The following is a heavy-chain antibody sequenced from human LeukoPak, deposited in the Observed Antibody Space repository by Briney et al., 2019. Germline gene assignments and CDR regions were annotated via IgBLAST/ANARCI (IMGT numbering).Heavy chain of an antibody. D-gene: IGHD6-13*01. CDR2: INSGGSST. CDR3: ARVVAAAAAWFDP. J-gene: IGHJ5*02. Sequence: GGSLRLSCAASGFTFSSYWMHWVRQAPVKGLVWVSRINSGGSSTSYADSVKGRFTISRDNAKNTLYLQMNSLRAEDTAVYYCARVVAAAAAWFDPWGQGTLVTVSS. CDR1: GFTFSSYW. V-gene: IGHV3-74*01.